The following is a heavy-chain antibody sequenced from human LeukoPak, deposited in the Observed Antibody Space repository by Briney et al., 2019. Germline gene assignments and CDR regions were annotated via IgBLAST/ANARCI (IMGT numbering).Heavy chain of an antibody. Sequence: GASVKVSCKASGGTFSSYAISWVRQAPGQGLEWMGGILPISGTAIYAQKFQGRVTITADESTSTAYMELSSLRSEDTAVYYCARMETYQPLWGQGTLVTVSS. V-gene: IGHV1-69*13. CDR1: GGTFSSYA. CDR2: ILPISGTA. D-gene: IGHD2-2*01. CDR3: ARMETYQPL. J-gene: IGHJ4*02.